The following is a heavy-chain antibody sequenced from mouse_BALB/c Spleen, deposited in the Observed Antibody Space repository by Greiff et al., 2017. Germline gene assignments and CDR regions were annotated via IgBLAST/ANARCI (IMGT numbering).Heavy chain of an antibody. Sequence: EVKLMESGPSLVKPSQTLSLTCSVTGDSITSGYWNWIRKFPGNKLEYMGYISYSGSTYYNPSLKSRISITRDTSKNQYYLQLNSVTTEDTATYYCARQYYYGSSYGFAYWGQGTLVTVSA. D-gene: IGHD1-1*01. CDR3: ARQYYYGSSYGFAY. V-gene: IGHV3-8*02. CDR2: ISYSGST. CDR1: GDSITSGY. J-gene: IGHJ3*01.